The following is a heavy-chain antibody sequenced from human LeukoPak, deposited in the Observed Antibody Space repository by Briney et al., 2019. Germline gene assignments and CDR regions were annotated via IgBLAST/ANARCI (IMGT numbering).Heavy chain of an antibody. D-gene: IGHD6-6*01. V-gene: IGHV3-21*01. CDR2: ISSSSSYI. Sequence: PGGSLSLSCAASGFTFSSYSMNWVRQAPGKGLEWVSSISSSSSYIYYADSVKGRFTISRDNAKNSLYLQMNSLRAEDTAVYYCARERAARPQYYFDYWGQGTLVTVSS. J-gene: IGHJ4*02. CDR3: ARERAARPQYYFDY. CDR1: GFTFSSYS.